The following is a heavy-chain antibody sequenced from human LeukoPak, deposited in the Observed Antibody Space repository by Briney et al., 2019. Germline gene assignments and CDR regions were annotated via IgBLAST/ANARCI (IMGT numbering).Heavy chain of an antibody. Sequence: PSETLSLTCTVSGGSISSGGYYWSWIRQHPGKGLEWIGYIYYSGSTYYNPSLKSRVTISVDTSKNQFSLKLSSVTAADTAVYYCARDGDYGSVTNWFDPWGQGTLVTVSS. V-gene: IGHV4-31*03. D-gene: IGHD3-10*01. CDR1: GGSISSGGYY. J-gene: IGHJ5*02. CDR3: ARDGDYGSVTNWFDP. CDR2: IYYSGST.